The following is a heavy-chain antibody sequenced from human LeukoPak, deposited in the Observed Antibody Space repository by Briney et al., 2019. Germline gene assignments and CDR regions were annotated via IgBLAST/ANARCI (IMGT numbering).Heavy chain of an antibody. D-gene: IGHD2-2*01. CDR2: ISGSGGST. Sequence: PGGSLRLSCAASGFTFSSHAMSWVRQAPGKGLEWVSSISGSGGSTYYADSVKGRFTISRDNSKNTLYLQMNSLRAEDTAVYYCAKGDVVVPAAARRYYLDYWGQGTLVTVSS. CDR1: GFTFSSHA. J-gene: IGHJ4*02. CDR3: AKGDVVVPAAARRYYLDY. V-gene: IGHV3-23*01.